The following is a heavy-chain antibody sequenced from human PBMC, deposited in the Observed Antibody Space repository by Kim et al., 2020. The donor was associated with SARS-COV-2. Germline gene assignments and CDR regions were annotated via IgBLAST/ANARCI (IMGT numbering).Heavy chain of an antibody. D-gene: IGHD2-15*01. CDR1: GGSISSGGYY. CDR3: ARDGFLGVAGVPYYYYYMDV. Sequence: SETLSLTCTVSGGSISSGGYYWSWIRQHPGKGLEWIGYIYYSGSTYYNPSLKSRVTISVDTSKNQFSLKLSSVTAADTAVYYCARDGFLGVAGVPYYYYYMDVRGKGTTVTVSS. CDR2: IYYSGST. J-gene: IGHJ6*03. V-gene: IGHV4-31*03.